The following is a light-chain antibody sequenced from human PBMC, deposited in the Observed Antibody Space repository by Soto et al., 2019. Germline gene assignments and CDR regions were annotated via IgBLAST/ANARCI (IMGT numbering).Light chain of an antibody. Sequence: QSVLTQSPSASASLGASVKLTCTLSSGHSSYAIAWHQQQPEKGPRYLMKLNGDGSHKKGAGIPDRFSGSSSGAERYLIISSLQSQDEADCYCQTWGAGIQVFGGGTKVTVL. CDR2: LNGDGSH. CDR1: SGHSSYA. CDR3: QTWGAGIQV. V-gene: IGLV4-69*01. J-gene: IGLJ3*02.